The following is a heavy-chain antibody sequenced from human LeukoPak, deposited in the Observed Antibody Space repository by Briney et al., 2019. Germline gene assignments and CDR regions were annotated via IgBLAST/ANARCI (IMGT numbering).Heavy chain of an antibody. Sequence: SETLSLTCTVSGYSISSGYYWGWIRQPPGKGLEWIGSIYHSGSTYYNPSLKSRVTISVDTSKNQFSLKLSSVTAADTAVYYCASLTSFPYFDYWGQGNLVTVSS. CDR3: ASLTSFPYFDY. D-gene: IGHD2-21*01. V-gene: IGHV4-38-2*02. CDR1: GYSISSGYY. CDR2: IYHSGST. J-gene: IGHJ4*02.